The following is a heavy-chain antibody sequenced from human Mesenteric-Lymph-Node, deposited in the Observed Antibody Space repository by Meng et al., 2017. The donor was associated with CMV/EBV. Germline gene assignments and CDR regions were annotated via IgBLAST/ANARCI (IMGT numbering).Heavy chain of an antibody. CDR3: ARGGGDSTDAFDI. J-gene: IGHJ3*02. V-gene: IGHV3-20*04. CDR1: GFSFDDYA. CDR2: INWRGDTI. Sequence: GGSLRLSCAASGFSFDDYAMHWVRHPPGKGLEWVSGINWRGDTIHYADSVKGRFTISRDNAKNSLYLQMNSLRAEDTAVYYCARGGGDSTDAFDIWGQGTMVTVSS. D-gene: IGHD3-16*01.